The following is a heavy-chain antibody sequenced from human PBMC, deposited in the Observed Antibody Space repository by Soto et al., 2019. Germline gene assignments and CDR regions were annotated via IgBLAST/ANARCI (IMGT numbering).Heavy chain of an antibody. J-gene: IGHJ6*02. CDR2: IFYSGTT. V-gene: IGHV4-30-4*01. D-gene: IGHD1-1*01. CDR3: ARDLWVEPELYYYGMDV. CDR1: GDSISSADYY. Sequence: SETLSLTCTVSGDSISSADYYWSWIRQTPGKGLEWIGHIFYSGTTYYNPSLKSRLTISVDTSKNHFSLRLTSVAAADTAVYYCARDLWVEPELYYYGMDVWGQGTTVTVSS.